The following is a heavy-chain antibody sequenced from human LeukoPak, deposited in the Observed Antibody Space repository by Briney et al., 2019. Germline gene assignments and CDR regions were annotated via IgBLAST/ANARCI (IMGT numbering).Heavy chain of an antibody. D-gene: IGHD2-2*01. CDR3: ARGVCTSTSCFAGDYGMDV. J-gene: IGHJ6*02. Sequence: SETLSLTCTVSGGSISSYYWSWILQPPGKGLEWIGYISTSGSTKYNPSLKSRVTISVDTSKNHFSLKLGSVTAADTAVYYCARGVCTSTSCFAGDYGMDVWGQGTTVTVSS. CDR2: ISTSGST. V-gene: IGHV4-4*08. CDR1: GGSISSYY.